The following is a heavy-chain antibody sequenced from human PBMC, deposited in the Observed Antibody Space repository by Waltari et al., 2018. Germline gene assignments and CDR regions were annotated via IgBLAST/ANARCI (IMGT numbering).Heavy chain of an antibody. V-gene: IGHV3-7*01. CDR1: VSVNW. CDR2: IKGDGSEK. J-gene: IGHJ5*02. Sequence: VSVNWMHWVRKATGKGLEGVANIKGDGSEKYYVDSVRGRFTLSRDNAKNTLSLEMNSVTAEDTAVYYCARGFDAWGQGTLVTVSS. CDR3: ARGFDA.